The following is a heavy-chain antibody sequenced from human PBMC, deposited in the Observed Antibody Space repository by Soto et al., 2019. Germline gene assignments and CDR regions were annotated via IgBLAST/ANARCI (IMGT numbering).Heavy chain of an antibody. V-gene: IGHV1-18*01. J-gene: IGHJ6*02. Sequence: QVQLVQSGAEVKKPGASVKVSCKASGYTFTSYGISWVRQAPGQGLERMGWISAYNGNTNYAQKLQGRVTMTTDTSASTAYMELRSLRSDGTAVYYCAREVVVAATHYGMDVWGQGTTVTVSS. CDR1: GYTFTSYG. CDR3: AREVVVAATHYGMDV. D-gene: IGHD2-15*01. CDR2: ISAYNGNT.